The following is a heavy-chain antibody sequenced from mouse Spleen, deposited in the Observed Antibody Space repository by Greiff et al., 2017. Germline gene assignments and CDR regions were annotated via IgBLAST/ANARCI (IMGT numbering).Heavy chain of an antibody. D-gene: IGHD2-2*01. Sequence: QVQLKESGAELVRPGASVTLSCKASGYTFTDYEMHWVKQTPVHGLEWIGAIDPETGGTAYNQKFKGKAILTADKSSSTAYMELRSLTSEDSAVYYCTRWLPYWYFDVWGAGTTVTVSS. CDR1: GYTFTDYE. J-gene: IGHJ1*01. CDR2: IDPETGGT. V-gene: IGHV1-15*01. CDR3: TRWLPYWYFDV.